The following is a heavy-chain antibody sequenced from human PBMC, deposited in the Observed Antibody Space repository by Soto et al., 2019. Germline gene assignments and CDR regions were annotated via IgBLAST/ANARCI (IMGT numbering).Heavy chain of an antibody. J-gene: IGHJ6*02. CDR1: GGSISSSSYY. V-gene: IGHV4-39*01. Sequence: PSETLSLTCTVSGGSISSSSYYWGWIRQPPGKGLEWIGSIYYSGSTYYNPSLKSRVTISVDTPKNQFSLKLSSVTAADTAVYYCARRYYGDYSYYYYYYGMDVWGQGTTVTVSX. CDR2: IYYSGST. D-gene: IGHD4-17*01. CDR3: ARRYYGDYSYYYYYYGMDV.